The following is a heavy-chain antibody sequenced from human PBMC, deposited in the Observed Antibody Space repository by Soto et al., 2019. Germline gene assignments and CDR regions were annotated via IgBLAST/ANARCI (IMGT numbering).Heavy chain of an antibody. J-gene: IGHJ4*02. CDR3: ARALVLGVGALSQ. CDR1: GFTFSAYY. Sequence: GGPLRLSCAASGFTFSAYYMSWIRQAPGRGLEWVSYISVSGSLTHYGDSVKGRFTISRDNAKASLYLQMDSLRAEDTAIYYCARALVLGVGALSQWGQGTLVTVSS. CDR2: ISVSGSLT. V-gene: IGHV3-11*01. D-gene: IGHD1-26*01.